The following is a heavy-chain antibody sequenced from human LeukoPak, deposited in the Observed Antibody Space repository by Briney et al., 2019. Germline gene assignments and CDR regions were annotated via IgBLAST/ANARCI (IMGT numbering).Heavy chain of an antibody. CDR1: GFTFSSYA. D-gene: IGHD2-15*01. V-gene: IGHV3-23*01. Sequence: GGSLRLSCAASGFTFSSYAMSWVRQAPGKGLEWVSAISGSGGSTYYADSVKGRFTISRDNSKNTLYLQMNSLRVEDTAVYYCSGSRPTFDAFEIWGQGTMVTVSS. J-gene: IGHJ3*02. CDR3: SGSRPTFDAFEI. CDR2: ISGSGGST.